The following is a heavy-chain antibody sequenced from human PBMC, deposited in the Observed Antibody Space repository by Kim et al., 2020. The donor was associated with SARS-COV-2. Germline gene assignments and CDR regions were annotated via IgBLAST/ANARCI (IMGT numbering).Heavy chain of an antibody. D-gene: IGHD5-12*01. V-gene: IGHV1-3*01. CDR3: ARGGLWLRLLSGY. J-gene: IGHJ4*02. Sequence: SQKLQGRVTFTRDTSASTAYMELSSLRSEDTAVYYCARGGLWLRLLSGYWGQGTLVTVSS.